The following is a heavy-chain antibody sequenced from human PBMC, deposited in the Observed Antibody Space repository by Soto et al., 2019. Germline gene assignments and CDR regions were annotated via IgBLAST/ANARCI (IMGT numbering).Heavy chain of an antibody. D-gene: IGHD4-17*01. CDR1: GGSISSGGYS. CDR2: IYHSGST. Sequence: SETLSLTCAVSGGSISSGGYSWSWIRQPPGKGLEWIGYIYHSGSTYYNPSLKSRVTISVDRSKNQFSLKLSSVTAADTAVYYCARLRVDGDYGPRGYFDYWGQGTLVTVSS. J-gene: IGHJ4*02. CDR3: ARLRVDGDYGPRGYFDY. V-gene: IGHV4-30-2*01.